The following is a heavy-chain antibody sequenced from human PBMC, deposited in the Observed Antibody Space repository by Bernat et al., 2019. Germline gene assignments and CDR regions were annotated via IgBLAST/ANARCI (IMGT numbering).Heavy chain of an antibody. J-gene: IGHJ4*02. V-gene: IGHV3-30*18. Sequence: QVQLVESGGCVVQPGRSLRLTCAASGFTFSSYGMHWVRQAPGQGLEWVAVISYDGSTEYYADSVKGRFTISRDNSKKTLYLQMNRLGAEDTAVYYCAKSGAIFGVVKDYWGQGTLVTVSS. CDR1: GFTFSSYG. D-gene: IGHD3-3*01. CDR2: ISYDGSTE. CDR3: AKSGAIFGVVKDY.